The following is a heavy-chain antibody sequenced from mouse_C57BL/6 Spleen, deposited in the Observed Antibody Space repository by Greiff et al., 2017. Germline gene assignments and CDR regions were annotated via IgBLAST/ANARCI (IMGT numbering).Heavy chain of an antibody. Sequence: QVQLQQSGAELVRPGASVKLSCKASGYTFTDYYINWVKQRPGQGLEWIARIYPGSGNTYYNEKFKGKATLTAEKSSSTAYMQLSSLTSEDSAVYFCAREGHYYYGSSRFDYWGQGTTLTVSS. D-gene: IGHD1-1*01. CDR2: IYPGSGNT. CDR1: GYTFTDYY. J-gene: IGHJ2*01. V-gene: IGHV1-76*01. CDR3: AREGHYYYGSSRFDY.